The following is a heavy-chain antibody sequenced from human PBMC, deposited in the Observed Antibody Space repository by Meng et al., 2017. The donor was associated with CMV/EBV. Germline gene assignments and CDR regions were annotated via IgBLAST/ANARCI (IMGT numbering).Heavy chain of an antibody. V-gene: IGHV3-20*04. Sequence: GWSLRLSCAASGFTFDDYGMSWVRQAPGKGLEWVSGINWNGGNTGYVDSVKGRFTISRDSAKNSLYLQMNSLRAEDTALYYCARGYQLKPFDLWGQGTMVTVS. CDR2: INWNGGNT. CDR1: GFTFDDYG. CDR3: ARGYQLKPFDL. D-gene: IGHD2-2*01. J-gene: IGHJ3*01.